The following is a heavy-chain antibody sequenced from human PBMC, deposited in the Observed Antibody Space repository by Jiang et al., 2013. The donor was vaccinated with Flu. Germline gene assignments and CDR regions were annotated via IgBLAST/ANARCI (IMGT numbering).Heavy chain of an antibody. D-gene: IGHD3-10*01. Sequence: LLKPSETLSLTCAVYGGSFSGYYWSWIRQPPGKGLEWIGEINHSGSTNYNPSLKSRVTISVDTSKNQFSLKLSSVTAADTAAYYCARVSRYYYGSGRGFDPWGQGTLVTVSS. CDR2: INHSGST. J-gene: IGHJ5*02. V-gene: IGHV4-34*01. CDR1: GGSFSGYY. CDR3: ARVSRYYYGSGRGFDP.